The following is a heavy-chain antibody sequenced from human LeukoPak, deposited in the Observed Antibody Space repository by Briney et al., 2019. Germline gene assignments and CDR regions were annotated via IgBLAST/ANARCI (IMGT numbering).Heavy chain of an antibody. CDR2: ISGSGGST. D-gene: IGHD6-13*01. V-gene: IGHV3-23*01. Sequence: PGGSLRLSCVGSGLIFRSYWMTWVRQAPGKGLEWVSTISGSGGSTYYADSVKGRFTISRGNSKNTLYLQMNSLRAEDTAVYYCAKRYSSSWYYFDYWGQGTLVTVSS. CDR3: AKRYSSSWYYFDY. J-gene: IGHJ4*02. CDR1: GLIFRSYW.